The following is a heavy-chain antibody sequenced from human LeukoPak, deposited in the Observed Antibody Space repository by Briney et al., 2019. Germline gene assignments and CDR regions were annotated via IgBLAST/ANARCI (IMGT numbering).Heavy chain of an antibody. CDR3: ARQFRYCSGGSCTRAAFDI. J-gene: IGHJ3*02. CDR2: IYYSGST. V-gene: IGHV4-59*08. Sequence: RTSETLSLTCTVSGGSISSYYWSWIRQPPGKGLEWIGYIYYSGSTNYNPSLKSRVTISVDTSKNQFSLKLSSVTAADTAVYYCARQFRYCSGGSCTRAAFDIWGQGTMVTVSS. CDR1: GGSISSYY. D-gene: IGHD2-15*01.